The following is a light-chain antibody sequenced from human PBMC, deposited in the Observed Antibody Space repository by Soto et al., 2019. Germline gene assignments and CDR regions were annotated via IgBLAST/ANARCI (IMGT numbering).Light chain of an antibody. CDR3: QVRDVWPS. V-gene: IGKV3-11*01. Sequence: IVLTQSPVTLALSPGERAVLSCRASQSVSTSLAWYQHKPGQAPRLFIYDASKRAPGIPARFSGSGSATDFTLTISSLEPEDIAVYYCQVRDVWPSFGQGTKVEIK. CDR2: DAS. J-gene: IGKJ1*01. CDR1: QSVSTS.